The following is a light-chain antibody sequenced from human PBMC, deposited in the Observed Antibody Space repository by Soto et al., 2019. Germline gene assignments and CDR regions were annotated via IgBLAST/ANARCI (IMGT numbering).Light chain of an antibody. V-gene: IGKV1-5*03. Sequence: DIQMTQSPSTLSASMGDTVTITCRASQSISSWLAWYQHKPGKAPKLLIYQASILHSGVPSRFSGSGSETDFTLTITGLQPDDFATYYCQQYNSNYRLWTFGQGTKVEIK. CDR3: QQYNSNYRLWT. CDR1: QSISSW. CDR2: QAS. J-gene: IGKJ1*01.